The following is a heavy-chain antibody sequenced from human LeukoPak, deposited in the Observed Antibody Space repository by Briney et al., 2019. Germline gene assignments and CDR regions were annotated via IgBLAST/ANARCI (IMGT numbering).Heavy chain of an antibody. J-gene: IGHJ4*02. CDR1: GFTFSSYN. Sequence: GGSLRLSCAASGFTFSSYNMKWVRQAPGKGLEWVSSISSRSSYIFYADSVKGRFTISRDNSKNTLYLQMNSLRAEDTAVYYCAKRYCSGGSCYPLDYWGQGTLVTVSS. CDR2: ISSRSSYI. V-gene: IGHV3-21*04. CDR3: AKRYCSGGSCYPLDY. D-gene: IGHD2-15*01.